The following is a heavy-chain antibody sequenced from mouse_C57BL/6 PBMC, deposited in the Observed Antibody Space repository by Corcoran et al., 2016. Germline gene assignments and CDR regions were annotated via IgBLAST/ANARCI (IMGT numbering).Heavy chain of an antibody. CDR2: INPNNGGT. J-gene: IGHJ2*01. Sequence: EVQLQQSGPELVKPGASVKISCKASGYTFTDYYMNWVKQSHGKSLEWIGDINPNNGGTSYNQKFKGKATLTVDKSSSTAYMELRSLTSEDSAVYYCAGGFTYWGQGTTLTVSS. CDR3: AGGFTY. CDR1: GYTFTDYY. V-gene: IGHV1-26*01.